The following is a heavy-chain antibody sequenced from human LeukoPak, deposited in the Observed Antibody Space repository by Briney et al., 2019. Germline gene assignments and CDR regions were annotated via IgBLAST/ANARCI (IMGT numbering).Heavy chain of an antibody. Sequence: ASVKVSCKASGYTFTGYYMHWVRQAPGQGLEWMGCINPNSGGTNYAQKFQGRVTMTRDTSISTAYMELSRLRSDDTAVYYCAISPYSYGYTEAWGQGTLVTVSS. CDR3: AISPYSYGYTEA. D-gene: IGHD5-18*01. CDR2: INPNSGGT. CDR1: GYTFTGYY. J-gene: IGHJ5*02. V-gene: IGHV1-2*02.